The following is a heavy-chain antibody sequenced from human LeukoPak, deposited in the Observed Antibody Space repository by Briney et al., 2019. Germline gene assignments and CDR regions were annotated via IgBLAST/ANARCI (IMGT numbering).Heavy chain of an antibody. CDR3: ASQPRYCSSTSCYWFDP. V-gene: IGHV1-46*01. CDR1: GYTFTSYH. CDR2: INPSGGGT. Sequence: ASVKVSCKASGYTFTSYHMHWVRQAPGQGLEWMGIINPSGGGTSYAQKFQGRVTMTRDTSTSTVYMELSSLRSEDTAVYYCASQPRYCSSTSCYWFDPWGQGTLVTVST. D-gene: IGHD2-2*01. J-gene: IGHJ5*02.